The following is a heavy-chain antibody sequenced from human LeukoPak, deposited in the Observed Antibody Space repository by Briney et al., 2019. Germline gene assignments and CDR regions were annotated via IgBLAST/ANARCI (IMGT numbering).Heavy chain of an antibody. CDR3: AKGTMDGGQYYYDSS. V-gene: IGHV3-23*01. CDR2: ISSSGGIT. J-gene: IGHJ4*02. D-gene: IGHD3-22*01. CDR1: RFTFSSFA. Sequence: GGSLRLSCAASRFTFSSFAMSWVRQAPGKGLEWVSAISSSGGITYYADSVKGRFTISRDNSKNTLYLQMNSLRAEDTAVYYCAKGTMDGGQYYYDSSGGQGTLVTVSS.